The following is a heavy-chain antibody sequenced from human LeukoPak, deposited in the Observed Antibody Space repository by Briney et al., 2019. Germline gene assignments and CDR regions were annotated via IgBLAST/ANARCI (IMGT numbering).Heavy chain of an antibody. V-gene: IGHV1-18*01. CDR3: ARLRVAGSFDY. Sequence: ASMKVSCKTSGYTFTSYGISWVRQAPGQGLEWMGWISGYNANTNYGQKFQGRVTMTIDTSTTTVYMELRSLRSDDTAVYYCARLRVAGSFDYWGQGTLVTVSS. D-gene: IGHD6-19*01. CDR1: GYTFTSYG. CDR2: ISGYNANT. J-gene: IGHJ4*02.